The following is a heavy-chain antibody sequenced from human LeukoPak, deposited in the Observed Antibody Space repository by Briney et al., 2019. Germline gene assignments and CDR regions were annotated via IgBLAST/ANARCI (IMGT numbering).Heavy chain of an antibody. V-gene: IGHV3-21*01. Sequence: PGGSLRLSCAASGFTFSSYSMNWVRQAPGKGLEWVSSISSSSSYIYYADSVKGRFTISRDNSKNTLYLQMNSLRAEDTAVYYCARGLLLGIFDYWGQGTLVTVSS. J-gene: IGHJ4*02. D-gene: IGHD3-10*01. CDR3: ARGLLLGIFDY. CDR2: ISSSSSYI. CDR1: GFTFSSYS.